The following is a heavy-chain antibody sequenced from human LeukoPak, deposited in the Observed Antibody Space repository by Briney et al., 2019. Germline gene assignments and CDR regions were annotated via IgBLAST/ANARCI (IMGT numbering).Heavy chain of an antibody. Sequence: SETLSLTCAVYGGSFSSYYWSWIRQPPGKGLEWIGEINHSGSTNYNPSLKSRVTISVDTSKNQFSLKLSSVTAADTAVYYCARARRWLQFPYYMDVWGKGTTVTVSS. J-gene: IGHJ6*03. V-gene: IGHV4-34*01. CDR2: INHSGST. CDR3: ARARRWLQFPYYMDV. D-gene: IGHD5-24*01. CDR1: GGSFSSYY.